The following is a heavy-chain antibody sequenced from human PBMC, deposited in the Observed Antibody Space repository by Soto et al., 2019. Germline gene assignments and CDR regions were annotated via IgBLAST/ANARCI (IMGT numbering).Heavy chain of an antibody. CDR3: ARDGNRRLDW. J-gene: IGHJ4*02. CDR2: TNHESKWSS. D-gene: IGHD3-9*01. V-gene: IGHV6-1*01. Sequence: PLQTHSLTCAISGDSVSDSSVSWNWIRQSPSRGLEWLGRTNHESKWSSVYAVSVKSRITINADTSKNQFSLHLNSVTPEDTAVDYGARDGNRRLDWWRQGALVTVSS. CDR1: GDSVSDSSVS.